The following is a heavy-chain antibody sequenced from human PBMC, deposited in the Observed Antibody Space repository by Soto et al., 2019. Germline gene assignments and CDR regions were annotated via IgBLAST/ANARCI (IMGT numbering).Heavy chain of an antibody. CDR3: AQLEQVHYYYGMDV. J-gene: IGHJ6*02. D-gene: IGHD1-1*01. Sequence: QVQLVESGGGVVQPGRSLRLSCAASGFTFSSYGMHWVRQAPGKGLEWVAVISYDGSNKYYADSVKGRFTISRDNSKNTLYLQMNSLRAEDTAVYYCAQLEQVHYYYGMDVWGQGTTVTVSS. CDR2: ISYDGSNK. V-gene: IGHV3-30*03. CDR1: GFTFSSYG.